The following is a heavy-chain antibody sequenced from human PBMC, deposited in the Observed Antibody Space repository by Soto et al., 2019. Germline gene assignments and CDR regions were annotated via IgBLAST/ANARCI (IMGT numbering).Heavy chain of an antibody. CDR2: IIPIFGTA. Sequence: QVPLVQSGAEVKKPGSSVKVSCKASGGTFSSYAISWVRQAPGQGLEWMGGIIPIFGTANYAQKFQGRVTITADESTSTAYMELSSLRSEDTAVYYCARKEGSGSYFYYYGMDVWGQGTTVTVSS. J-gene: IGHJ6*02. V-gene: IGHV1-69*01. D-gene: IGHD1-26*01. CDR3: ARKEGSGSYFYYYGMDV. CDR1: GGTFSSYA.